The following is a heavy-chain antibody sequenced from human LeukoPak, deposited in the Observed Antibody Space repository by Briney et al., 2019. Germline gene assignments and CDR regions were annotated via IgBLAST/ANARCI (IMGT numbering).Heavy chain of an antibody. CDR3: ARSIAVAGTGGDY. CDR2: ISSSSSYI. V-gene: IGHV3-21*01. CDR1: GLTFSSYS. Sequence: GGSLRLSCAASGLTFSSYSMNWVRQAPGKGLEWVSSISSSSSYIYYADSVKGRFTISRDNAKNSLYLQMNSLRAEDTAVYYCARSIAVAGTGGDYWGQGTLVTVSS. D-gene: IGHD6-19*01. J-gene: IGHJ4*02.